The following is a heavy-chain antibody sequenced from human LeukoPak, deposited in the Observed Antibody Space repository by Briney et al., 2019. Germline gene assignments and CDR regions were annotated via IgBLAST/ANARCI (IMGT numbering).Heavy chain of an antibody. D-gene: IGHD1-14*01. CDR2: VNSEGSSK. J-gene: IGHJ1*01. CDR3: ARDAPTGRTKFEH. Sequence: GGSLRLSCAAPGINIRSNWMHWVRQAPGTGLVWVARVNSEGSSKTYADSEKGRFIISRTNDKNIFYLQMHGLRAEDTAVYYCARDAPTGRTKFEHWGQGTLVSVSS. CDR1: GINIRSNW. V-gene: IGHV3-74*01.